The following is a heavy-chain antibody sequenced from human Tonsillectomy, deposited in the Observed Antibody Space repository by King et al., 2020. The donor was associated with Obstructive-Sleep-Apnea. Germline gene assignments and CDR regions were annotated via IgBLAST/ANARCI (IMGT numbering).Heavy chain of an antibody. Sequence: VQLVESGGDLVKPGGSLRLSCAASGFTFSDYYMSWIRQAPGKGLEWMSYITNTGYTKYYADSLKGRFTASRANAKNSLYLQMNSLGAEDTAVYYWAREIGWHFDSWGRGTLVTVSS. CDR1: GFTFSDYY. V-gene: IGHV3-11*01. J-gene: IGHJ2*01. CDR2: ITNTGYTK. CDR3: AREIGWHFDS.